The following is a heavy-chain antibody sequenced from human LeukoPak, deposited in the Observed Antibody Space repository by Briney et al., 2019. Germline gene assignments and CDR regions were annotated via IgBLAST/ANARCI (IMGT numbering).Heavy chain of an antibody. CDR2: IIPIFGTA. Sequence: SVKVSCKASGGTFSSYAISWVRQAPGQGLEWMGGIIPIFGTANYAQKFQGRVTITADESTSTAYMELSSLRSEDTAVYYCARVSIAARLNYYYGMDVWGQGTTVTVSS. J-gene: IGHJ6*02. V-gene: IGHV1-69*13. CDR3: ARVSIAARLNYYYGMDV. CDR1: GGTFSSYA. D-gene: IGHD6-6*01.